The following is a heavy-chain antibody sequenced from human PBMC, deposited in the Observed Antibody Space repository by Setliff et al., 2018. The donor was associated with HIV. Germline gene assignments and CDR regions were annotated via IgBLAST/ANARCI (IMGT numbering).Heavy chain of an antibody. D-gene: IGHD6-19*01. CDR1: GGSIRNYY. V-gene: IGHV4-4*07. CDR3: ARDRSSGRGYYYYYYMDV. J-gene: IGHJ6*03. CDR2: VHKSGNT. Sequence: ASETLSLTCTVSGGSIRNYYWSWIRQSAGKGLEWIGRVHKSGNTDYNPSLKGRVTMSVDTSKNQFFLKLTSMTAADTAIYYCARDRSSGRGYYYYYYMDVWGKGTTVTVSS.